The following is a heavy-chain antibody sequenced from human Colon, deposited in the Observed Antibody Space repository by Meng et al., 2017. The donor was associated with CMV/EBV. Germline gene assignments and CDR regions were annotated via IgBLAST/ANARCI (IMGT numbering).Heavy chain of an antibody. J-gene: IGHJ6*02. Sequence: KVSCKGFGYSFSSDWIAWVRQVSGKGLEWMGVINSGDSDTRYSPSFQGQVTILVDKSINTAYLQWSRLRASDTAMYYCARAAYYDILTGYYSDDLYGMDVWGQGTTVTVSS. CDR3: ARAAYYDILTGYYSDDLYGMDV. CDR2: INSGDSDT. D-gene: IGHD3-9*01. V-gene: IGHV5-51*01. CDR1: GYSFSSDW.